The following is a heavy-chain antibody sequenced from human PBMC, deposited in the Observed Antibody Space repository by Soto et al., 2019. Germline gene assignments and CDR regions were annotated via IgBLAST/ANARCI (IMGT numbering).Heavy chain of an antibody. Sequence: LKICCEGSGCSFTNYVNVWVRQIPRKGLEWMGIIYPGDSDTRYSPSFQGQVTISADKSISTAYLQWSSLKASDTAMYYCARHEVVPAARPLGYYYYMDVWGKGTTVTVSS. D-gene: IGHD2-2*01. CDR1: GCSFTNYV. CDR2: IYPGDSDT. CDR3: ARHEVVPAARPLGYYYYMDV. J-gene: IGHJ6*03. V-gene: IGHV5-51*01.